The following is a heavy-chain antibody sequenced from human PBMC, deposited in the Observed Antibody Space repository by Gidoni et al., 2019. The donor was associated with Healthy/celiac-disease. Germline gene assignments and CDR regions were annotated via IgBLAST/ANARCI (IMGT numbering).Heavy chain of an antibody. CDR2: ISGSGGST. CDR3: AKDLTTVPHRQYDYYGMDV. V-gene: IGHV3-23*01. Sequence: EVQLLESGGCLVQPGGSLRLSCAAYGITFSRYAIRSVRQAPGKGQEWVSAISGSGGSTYYEDSVKGRFTISRDNSKNTLYLQRNSLRAEETAVYYCAKDLTTVPHRQYDYYGMDVWGQGTTVTVSS. D-gene: IGHD4-4*01. CDR1: GITFSRYA. J-gene: IGHJ6*02.